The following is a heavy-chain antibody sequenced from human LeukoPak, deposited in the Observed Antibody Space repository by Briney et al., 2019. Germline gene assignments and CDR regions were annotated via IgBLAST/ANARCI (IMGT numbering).Heavy chain of an antibody. D-gene: IGHD2-2*03. J-gene: IGHJ3*02. CDR2: VCPGDSNT. V-gene: IGHV5-51*01. CDR1: GYIFTTYC. CDR3: ARRSGYCSNNICYSDDAFDI. Sequence: GESLKLSCEASGYIFTTYCIAWVRQMPGKGLECMAIVCPGDSNTRYSPSFQGQVTISADKSISTAYLQWSSLKASDTAMYYCARRSGYCSNNICYSDDAFDIWGQGTMVTVSS.